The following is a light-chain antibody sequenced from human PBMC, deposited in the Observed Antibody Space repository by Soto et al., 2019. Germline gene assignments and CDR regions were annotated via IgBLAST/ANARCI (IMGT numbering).Light chain of an antibody. J-gene: IGLJ1*01. V-gene: IGLV2-8*01. CDR1: SSDIGAYDY. CDR3: SSYAGNNNYV. Sequence: QSVLTQPASLSGSPGQSITISCTGTSSDIGAYDYVSWFQQHPGKAPKLMISEVNNRPSGVPDRFSGSKSGNTASLTVSGLQADDEADYYCSSYAGNNNYVFGTGTKLTVL. CDR2: EVN.